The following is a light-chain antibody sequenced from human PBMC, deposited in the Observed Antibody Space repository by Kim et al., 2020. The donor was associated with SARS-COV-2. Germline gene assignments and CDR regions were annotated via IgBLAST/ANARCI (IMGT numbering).Light chain of an antibody. J-gene: IGLJ2*01. V-gene: IGLV3-1*01. CDR2: EDT. CDR1: KVGDKY. CDR3: QAWDSTTVI. Sequence: SYELTQPPSVSVSPGQTASISCSGDKVGDKYACWYQQRPGQSPVLVIYEDTWRPSGIPERFSASTSGNKATLTISGTQAMDEADYYCQAWDSTTVIFGGGTQLTVL.